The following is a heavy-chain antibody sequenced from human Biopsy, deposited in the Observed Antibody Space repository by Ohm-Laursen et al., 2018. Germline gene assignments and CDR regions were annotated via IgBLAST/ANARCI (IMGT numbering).Heavy chain of an antibody. V-gene: IGHV3-23*01. CDR2: ASATGAAT. J-gene: IGHJ4*02. Sequence: SLRLSCAASGSTFSSYSMNWVRQAPGKGLEWVSTASATGAATYYADSVKGRFIISRDNSKNTLYLQMDILRADDSAIYYCARQFASGRFYFGYWGQGTRVTVSS. D-gene: IGHD3-10*01. CDR3: ARQFASGRFYFGY. CDR1: GSTFSSYS.